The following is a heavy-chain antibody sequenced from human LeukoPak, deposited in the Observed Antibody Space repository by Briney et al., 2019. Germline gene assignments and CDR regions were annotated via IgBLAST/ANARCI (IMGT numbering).Heavy chain of an antibody. D-gene: IGHD3-10*01. J-gene: IGHJ5*02. Sequence: SETLSLTCAVYGGSFSGYYWSWIRQPPGKGLEWIGEINHSGSTNYNPSLKGRVTISVDTSKNQFSLKLSSVTAADTAVYYCARRSFSANWFDPWGQGTLVTVSS. CDR3: ARRSFSANWFDP. V-gene: IGHV4-34*01. CDR2: INHSGST. CDR1: GGSFSGYY.